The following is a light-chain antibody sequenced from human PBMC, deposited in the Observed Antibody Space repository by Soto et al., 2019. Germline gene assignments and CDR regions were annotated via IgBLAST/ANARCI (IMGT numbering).Light chain of an antibody. Sequence: DIHMTQSPSSLSASVGDRITITCRASQYIATYLHWYHQKSGTAPDLLVYAASSVQIGVPSRFSGSGSGTDFILTISTLQPEDFGTYYCQQSYSTPWTFGQGTKVDIK. CDR2: AAS. CDR3: QQSYSTPWT. CDR1: QYIATY. J-gene: IGKJ1*01. V-gene: IGKV1-39*01.